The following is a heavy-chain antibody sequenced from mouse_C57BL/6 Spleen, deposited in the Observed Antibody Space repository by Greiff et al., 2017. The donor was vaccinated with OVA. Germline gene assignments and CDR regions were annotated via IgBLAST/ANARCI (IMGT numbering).Heavy chain of an antibody. Sequence: VQLQQSGPELVKPGASVKMSCKASGYTFTDYNMHWVKQSHGKSLEWIGYINPNNGGTSYNQKFKGKATWTVNKSSSTAYMELRSLTSEDSAVYYCARLGLRRPFAYWGQGTLVTVSA. CDR3: ARLGLRRPFAY. V-gene: IGHV1-22*01. CDR2: INPNNGGT. J-gene: IGHJ3*01. D-gene: IGHD2-2*01. CDR1: GYTFTDYN.